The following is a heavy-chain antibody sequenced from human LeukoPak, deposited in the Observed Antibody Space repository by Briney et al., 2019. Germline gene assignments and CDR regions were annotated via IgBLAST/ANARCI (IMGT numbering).Heavy chain of an antibody. D-gene: IGHD5-18*01. Sequence: PGGSLRLSCAASGFTFSNHAMSWFRQAPGKGLEWVSAISPPGGTTYFADSVKGRFTISRDNSKNTLYLQMNSLRAGDTAIYYCAREYGYGYDDWFDPWGQGTLVTVSS. J-gene: IGHJ5*02. CDR2: ISPPGGTT. V-gene: IGHV3-23*01. CDR1: GFTFSNHA. CDR3: AREYGYGYDDWFDP.